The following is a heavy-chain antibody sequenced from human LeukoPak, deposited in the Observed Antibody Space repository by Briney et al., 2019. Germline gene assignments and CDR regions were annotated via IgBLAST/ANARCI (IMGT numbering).Heavy chain of an antibody. V-gene: IGHV4-38-2*02. CDR1: GYSISTGCY. J-gene: IGHJ6*01. CDR2: IYHSGST. D-gene: IGHD4-17*01. CDR3: ARDLLVTTPAGLYYYYGMDV. Sequence: SETLSLTCSVSGYSISTGCYWGWIRQPPGKGLEWIGHIYHSGSTYYNPSLKSRVTISVDRSKNQFSLKLSSVTAADTAVYYCARDLLVTTPAGLYYYYGMDVWGQGTTVTVSS.